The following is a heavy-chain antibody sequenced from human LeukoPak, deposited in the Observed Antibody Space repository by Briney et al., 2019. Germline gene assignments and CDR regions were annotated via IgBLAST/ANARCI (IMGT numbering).Heavy chain of an antibody. CDR3: ARSYYYDSSGGDY. CDR1: GFTFSSYG. V-gene: IGHV3-33*01. D-gene: IGHD3-22*01. Sequence: GGSLRLSCAASGFTFSSYGMHWVRQAPGKGPEWVAVIWYDGSNKYYADSVKGRFTISRDNSKNTLYLQMNSLRAEDTAVYYCARSYYYDSSGGDYWGQGTLVTVSS. J-gene: IGHJ4*02. CDR2: IWYDGSNK.